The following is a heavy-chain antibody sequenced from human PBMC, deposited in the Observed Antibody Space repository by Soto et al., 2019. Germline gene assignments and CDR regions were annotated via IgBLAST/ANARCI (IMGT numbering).Heavy chain of an antibody. D-gene: IGHD3-3*01. CDR3: ARLYYDFWSALYYYMDV. Sequence: PGESLKISCKGSGYSFTSYWIGWVRQMPGKGLEWMGIIYPGDSDTRYSPSFQGQVTISADKSISTAYLQWSSLKASDTAMYYCARLYYDFWSALYYYMDVWGKGTTVTVSS. CDR2: IYPGDSDT. CDR1: GYSFTSYW. V-gene: IGHV5-51*01. J-gene: IGHJ6*03.